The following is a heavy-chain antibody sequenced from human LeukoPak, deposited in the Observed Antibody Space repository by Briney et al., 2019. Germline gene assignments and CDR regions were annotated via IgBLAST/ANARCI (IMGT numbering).Heavy chain of an antibody. Sequence: GASVKVSCKASGGTFSSYAISWVRQAPGQGLEWMGGIIPIFGTANYAQKFQGRVTITADKSTSTAYMELSSLRCDDTAVYYCARGDSSGSYDYWGQGTLVSVSS. CDR1: GGTFSSYA. D-gene: IGHD3-22*01. CDR3: ARGDSSGSYDY. CDR2: IIPIFGTA. J-gene: IGHJ4*02. V-gene: IGHV1-69*06.